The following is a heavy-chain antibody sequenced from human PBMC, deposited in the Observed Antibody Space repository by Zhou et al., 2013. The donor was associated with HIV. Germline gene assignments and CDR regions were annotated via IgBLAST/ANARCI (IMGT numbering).Heavy chain of an antibody. D-gene: IGHD2-2*01. CDR3: ARDSCTSTSCYFDY. Sequence: QVQLVQPGAEVKKPGSSVKVSCKASGGTFSNYAISWVRQAPGQGLEWMGRIIPILGVANYAQKFQGRVTITVDKSTSTVYMDLNRLTYEDTAVYYCARDSCTSTSCYFDYWGQGTLVTVSS. J-gene: IGHJ4*02. CDR1: GGTFSNYA. V-gene: IGHV1-69*04. CDR2: IIPILGVA.